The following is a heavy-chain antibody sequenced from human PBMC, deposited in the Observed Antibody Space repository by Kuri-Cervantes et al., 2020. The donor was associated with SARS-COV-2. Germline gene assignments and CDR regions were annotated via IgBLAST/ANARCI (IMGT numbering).Heavy chain of an antibody. CDR3: ARGFRAGPGEYFDL. V-gene: IGHV3-33*01. CDR1: GFTFSSYG. CDR2: IWYDGSNK. D-gene: IGHD3-10*01. J-gene: IGHJ2*01. Sequence: GESLKISCAASGFTFSSYGMHWVRQAPGKGLEWVAVIWYDGSNKYYADSVKGRFTISRDNSKNTLYLQMNSLRAEDTAVYYCARGFRAGPGEYFDLWGLGTLVTVSS.